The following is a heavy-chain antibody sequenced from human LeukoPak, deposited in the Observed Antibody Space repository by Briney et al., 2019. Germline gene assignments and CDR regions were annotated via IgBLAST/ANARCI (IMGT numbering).Heavy chain of an antibody. J-gene: IGHJ4*02. V-gene: IGHV1-18*01. D-gene: IGHD6-19*01. CDR1: GYTFTNYG. CDR3: ARNVSAPSDHAGCFDY. Sequence: ASVKVSCKASGYTFTNYGISWVRQAPGQGLEWLGWISVYNGNTNYAQKVQARVTMTTDTSASTAYMELRSLRSDDTAVYYCARNVSAPSDHAGCFDYWGQGTLVTVSS. CDR2: ISVYNGNT.